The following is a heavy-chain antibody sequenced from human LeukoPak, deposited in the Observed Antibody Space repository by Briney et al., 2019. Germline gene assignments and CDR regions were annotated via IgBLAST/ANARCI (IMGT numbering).Heavy chain of an antibody. CDR3: ARMGATDY. V-gene: IGHV3-48*01. J-gene: IGHJ4*02. CDR2: ISSSSSTI. D-gene: IGHD1-26*01. CDR1: GFTFSSYS. Sequence: PGGTLRLSCAASGFTFSSYSMNWVRQAPGKGLEWVSYISSSSSTIYYADSVKGRFTISRDNAKNSLYLQMNSLRAEDTAVYYCARMGATDYWGQGTLVTVSS.